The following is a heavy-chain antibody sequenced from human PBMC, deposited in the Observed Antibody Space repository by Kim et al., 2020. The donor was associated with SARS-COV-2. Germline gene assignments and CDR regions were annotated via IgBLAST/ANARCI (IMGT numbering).Heavy chain of an antibody. CDR2: IHTSGTT. D-gene: IGHD6-13*01. J-gene: IGHJ4*02. Sequence: SETLSLTCTVSGDSISSYYWSWIRQPAGKGLEWMGRIHTSGTTNYNPSLNSRVTMSLDMSKNQFSLKLSSVTAADTAVYYCARRHTSTWYFDYWGQGILVTVSS. CDR3: ARRHTSTWYFDY. CDR1: GDSISSYY. V-gene: IGHV4-4*07.